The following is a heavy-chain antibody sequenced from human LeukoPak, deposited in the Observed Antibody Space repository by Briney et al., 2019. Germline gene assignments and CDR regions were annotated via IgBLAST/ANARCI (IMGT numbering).Heavy chain of an antibody. CDR2: ISGSGGST. D-gene: IGHD1-26*01. J-gene: IGHJ4*02. Sequence: GGSLRLSCAASGFPFSSYAMSWVRQAPGKGLEWVSAISGSGGSTYYADSVKGRFTISRDNSKNTLYLQMNSLRAEDTAVYYCAKDRIIVGATFFDYWGQGTLVTVSS. V-gene: IGHV3-23*01. CDR1: GFPFSSYA. CDR3: AKDRIIVGATFFDY.